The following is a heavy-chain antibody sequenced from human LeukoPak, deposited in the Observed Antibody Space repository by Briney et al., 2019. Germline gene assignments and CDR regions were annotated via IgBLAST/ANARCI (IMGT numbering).Heavy chain of an antibody. D-gene: IGHD4-17*01. V-gene: IGHV3-53*01. Sequence: GGSLRLSCAASGFIVSGNYMSWVRQAPGKGLEWVSVIYSGGSTYYADSVKGRFTISRDNSKNTLYLQMNSLRAEDTAVYYCARALRDDYGDYTYFDYWGQGTLVTVSS. J-gene: IGHJ4*02. CDR1: GFIVSGNY. CDR3: ARALRDDYGDYTYFDY. CDR2: IYSGGST.